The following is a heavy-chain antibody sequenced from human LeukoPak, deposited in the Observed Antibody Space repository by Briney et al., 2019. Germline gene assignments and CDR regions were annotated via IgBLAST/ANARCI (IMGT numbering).Heavy chain of an antibody. V-gene: IGHV3-30*18. Sequence: GGSLRLSCAASGFTFSSYGMHWVRQAPGKGLEWVAVISYDGSNKYYADSVKGRFTISRDNSKNTLYLQMNSLRAEYTAVYYCAKDSVRYCSGGSCYGIDYWGQGTLVTVSS. J-gene: IGHJ4*02. CDR3: AKDSVRYCSGGSCYGIDY. D-gene: IGHD2-15*01. CDR1: GFTFSSYG. CDR2: ISYDGSNK.